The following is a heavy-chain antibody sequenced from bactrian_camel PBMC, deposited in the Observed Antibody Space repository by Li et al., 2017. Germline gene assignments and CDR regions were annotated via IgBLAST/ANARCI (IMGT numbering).Heavy chain of an antibody. D-gene: IGHD1*01. Sequence: HVQLVESGGGSVQAGGSLRLSCSTSGYSRCMAWLRQVPGKEREGVASIDARGVTQYADFVKGRFTISRDSSETTLYLQMDSLKPEDTAMYYCAAGPGGGGSCSPNLPLTTDANYFVDQGTQVTVS. CDR1: GYSRC. CDR2: IDARGVT. J-gene: IGHJ4*01. V-gene: IGHV3S55*01.